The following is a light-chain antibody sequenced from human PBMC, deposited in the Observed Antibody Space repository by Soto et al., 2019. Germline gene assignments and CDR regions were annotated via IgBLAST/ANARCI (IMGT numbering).Light chain of an antibody. J-gene: IGKJ2*01. CDR1: QSVSSY. CDR2: DAS. Sequence: IEWRHSPATLPWSPKERATLSCRASQSVSSYLAWYQQKPGQAPRLLIYDASNRATGIPARFSGSGSETEFTLTISSLQPDDFATYYCQQYNAYYPFGQGTKVDIK. V-gene: IGKV3-11*01. CDR3: QQYNAYYP.